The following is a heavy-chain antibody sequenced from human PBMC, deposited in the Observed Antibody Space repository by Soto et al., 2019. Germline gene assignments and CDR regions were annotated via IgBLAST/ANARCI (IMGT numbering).Heavy chain of an antibody. CDR2: MHYTGFS. D-gene: IGHD5-12*01. Sequence: SETLSLTCSFSGDSVTSHYLTWIWQSPEKGLEWIGYMHYTGFSHYNPSLKSRLTLSVDRSKNQFTLQLTSVTVADTAVYYCATTTIISGRDSPFDYWGQGTQVTVSS. CDR1: GDSVTSHY. J-gene: IGHJ4*02. V-gene: IGHV4-59*02. CDR3: ATTTIISGRDSPFDY.